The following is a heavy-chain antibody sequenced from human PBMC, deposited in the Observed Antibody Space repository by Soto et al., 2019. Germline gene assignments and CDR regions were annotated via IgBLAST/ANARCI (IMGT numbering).Heavy chain of an antibody. D-gene: IGHD6-13*01. V-gene: IGHV6-1*01. CDR2: TYYRSKWYN. Sequence: IKQSPSRGLEWLGRTYYRSKWYNDYAVSVKSRITINPDTSKNQFSLQLNSMTPEDTAVYYCARADAAAGTFDYCGQGTLVTVSS. J-gene: IGHJ4*02. CDR3: ARADAAAGTFDY.